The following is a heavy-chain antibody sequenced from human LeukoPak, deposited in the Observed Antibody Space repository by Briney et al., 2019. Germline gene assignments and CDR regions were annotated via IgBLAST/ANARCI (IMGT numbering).Heavy chain of an antibody. D-gene: IGHD1-26*01. CDR3: ARVGNYRGGSQDYFDY. Sequence: GGSVKVSCKASGYSFTDYYIHWVRQAPGQGLEWMGWINPNGGGTNYAQKFQGRVTMTRDTSISTVYMELRRVRSDDTAVYYCARVGNYRGGSQDYFDYWGQGTLVTVSS. V-gene: IGHV1-2*02. J-gene: IGHJ4*02. CDR1: GYSFTDYY. CDR2: INPNGGGT.